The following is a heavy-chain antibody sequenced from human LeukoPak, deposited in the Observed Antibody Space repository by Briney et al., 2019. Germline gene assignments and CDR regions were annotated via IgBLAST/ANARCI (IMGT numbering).Heavy chain of an antibody. CDR2: INHSGST. CDR3: ARESGYYDFLTSYYNQNWFDP. J-gene: IGHJ5*02. CDR1: GGSFSGSY. Sequence: PSETLSLTCAVYGGSFSGSYWSWIRQPPGKGLEWIGEINHSGSTNYNPSLKSRVTISVDTSKNQFSLKLTSVTAADTAVFYCARESGYYDFLTSYYNQNWFDPWGQGPLVTVSS. V-gene: IGHV4-34*01. D-gene: IGHD3-9*01.